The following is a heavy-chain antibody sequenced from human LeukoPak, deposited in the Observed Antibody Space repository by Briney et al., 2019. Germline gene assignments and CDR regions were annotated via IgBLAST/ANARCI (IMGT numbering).Heavy chain of an antibody. CDR2: ISDNGGSI. J-gene: IGHJ5*02. V-gene: IGHV3-23*01. D-gene: IGHD2-21*01. Sequence: PGGTLRLSCAASGFTFSSFGMTWVRQAPGKGLEWVSAISDNGGSIFYADSVKGRFTISRDNSKNSLYLQMNSLRAGDTAVYYCVKIAPDLPWGQGTLVTVSS. CDR1: GFTFSSFG. CDR3: VKIAPDLP.